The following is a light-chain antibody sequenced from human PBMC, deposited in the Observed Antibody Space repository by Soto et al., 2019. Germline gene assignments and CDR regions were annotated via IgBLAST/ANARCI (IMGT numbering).Light chain of an antibody. CDR1: QSVSSN. J-gene: IGKJ1*01. Sequence: EIVITQSPSTLSVSPGERATLSCRASQSVSSNFAWYQQKPGQAPTLLLYGASTRATGIPARFSGSGSGTEFTLTISSLQSEDFAVYYCQQYNNWPRTFGQGTKVDI. V-gene: IGKV3-15*01. CDR2: GAS. CDR3: QQYNNWPRT.